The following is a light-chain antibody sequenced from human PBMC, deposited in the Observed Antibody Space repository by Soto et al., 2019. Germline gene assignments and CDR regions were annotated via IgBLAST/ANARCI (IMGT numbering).Light chain of an antibody. CDR3: QVWETISDHVF. Sequence: QSVLTQPPSASGSPGQSVTISCTGTSGDVGAYDYVSWYQQHPGKAPKLLIYEVTKRPLGVPDRFSGSNSGNTATLTISRVEAGDEADYYCQVWETISDHVFFGGGTKLTVL. CDR1: SGDVGAYDY. J-gene: IGLJ2*01. V-gene: IGLV2-8*01. CDR2: EVT.